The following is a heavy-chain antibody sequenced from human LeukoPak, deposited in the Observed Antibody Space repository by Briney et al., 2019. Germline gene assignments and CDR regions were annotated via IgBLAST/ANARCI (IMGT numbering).Heavy chain of an antibody. Sequence: GGSLRPSCAAYGFTFSRDAMSWARQAPGKRLELVSTVIGSGGSTSYAESVKGGFTISRDNSKKTLFLQMNSLRAEDTAVYYCARPHDYWGQGTLVTVSS. CDR2: VIGSGGST. V-gene: IGHV3-23*01. CDR3: ARPHDY. CDR1: GFTFSRDA. J-gene: IGHJ4*02.